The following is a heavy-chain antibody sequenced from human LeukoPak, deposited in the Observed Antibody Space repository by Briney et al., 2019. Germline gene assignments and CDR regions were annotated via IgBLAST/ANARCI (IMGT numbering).Heavy chain of an antibody. Sequence: PGGSLRLSCAASGFTFSSYAMSWVRQAPGKGLEWVSAISGSGGSTYYADSVKGRFTISRDNSKNTLYLKMNSLRAEDTAVYYCAKGLEIVVVITTMFDPWGQGTLVTVSS. V-gene: IGHV3-23*01. D-gene: IGHD3-22*01. CDR3: AKGLEIVVVITTMFDP. CDR1: GFTFSSYA. CDR2: ISGSGGST. J-gene: IGHJ5*02.